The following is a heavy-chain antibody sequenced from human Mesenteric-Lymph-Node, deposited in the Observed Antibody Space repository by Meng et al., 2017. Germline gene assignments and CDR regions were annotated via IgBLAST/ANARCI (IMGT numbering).Heavy chain of an antibody. CDR2: FDPEDGET. J-gene: IGHJ4*01. V-gene: IGHV1-24*01. Sequence: ASVKVSCKVSGYTLTELSMHWVRQAPGKGLEWMGGFDPEDGETIYAQKFQGRVTITTDESTSTAYMELSSLRSEDTAVYYCARAGGLGIEVSPYDYWGHGNRV. D-gene: IGHD7-27*01. CDR3: ARAGGLGIEVSPYDY. CDR1: GYTLTELS.